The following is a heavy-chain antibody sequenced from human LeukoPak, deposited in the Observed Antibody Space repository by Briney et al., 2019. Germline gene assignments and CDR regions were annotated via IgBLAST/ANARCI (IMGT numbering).Heavy chain of an antibody. CDR1: GYSFTSYD. Sequence: ASVKVSCKASGYSFTSYDINWVRQATGQGLEWMGWMSPNSGNTGYAQKFQGRVTITRNTSISTAYMELSSLRSEDTAVYYCARGPYYYGSGSPGAFDIWGQGTMVTVSS. CDR2: MSPNSGNT. CDR3: ARGPYYYGSGSPGAFDI. J-gene: IGHJ3*02. V-gene: IGHV1-8*03. D-gene: IGHD3-10*01.